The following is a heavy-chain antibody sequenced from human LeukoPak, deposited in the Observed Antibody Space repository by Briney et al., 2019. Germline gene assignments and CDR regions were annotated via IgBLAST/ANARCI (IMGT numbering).Heavy chain of an antibody. CDR2: ISSNGGST. Sequence: GGSLRLSCSASGFTFSSYAMHWVRQAPGKGLEYVSAISSNGGSTYYADSVKGRFTISRDNSKNTLYLQMSSLRAEDTAVYYCVKGELLWFGELNPDAFDIRGQGTMVTVSS. J-gene: IGHJ3*02. V-gene: IGHV3-64D*06. CDR3: VKGELLWFGELNPDAFDI. D-gene: IGHD3-10*01. CDR1: GFTFSSYA.